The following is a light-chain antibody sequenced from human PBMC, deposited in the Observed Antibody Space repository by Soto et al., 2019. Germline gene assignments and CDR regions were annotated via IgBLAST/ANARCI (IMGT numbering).Light chain of an antibody. J-gene: IGLJ2*01. CDR3: ATWDNSLRAGI. CDR1: SSNIGNNY. V-gene: IGLV1-51*02. Sequence: QAVVTQPPSVSADPGQKVTISCSGSSSNIGNNYVSWYQQLPETAPKLLVYENNRRPSGIPDRFSGSKSGTSATLGITGLQTGDEADYYCATWDNSLRAGIFGGGTKLTVL. CDR2: ENN.